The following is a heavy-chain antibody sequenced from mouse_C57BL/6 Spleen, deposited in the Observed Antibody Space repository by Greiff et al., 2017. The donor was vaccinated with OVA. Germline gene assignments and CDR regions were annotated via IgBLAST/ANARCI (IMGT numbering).Heavy chain of an antibody. V-gene: IGHV1-5*01. J-gene: IGHJ3*01. CDR3: TRAYSGAY. CDR2: IYPGNSDT. CDR1: GYTFTSYW. Sequence: EVQVVESGTVLARPGASVKMSCKTSGYTFTSYWMHWVKQRPGQGLEWIGAIYPGNSDTSYNQKFKGKAKLTAVTSASTAYMELSSLTNEDSAVYYCTRAYSGAYWGQGTLVTVSA. D-gene: IGHD2-10*01.